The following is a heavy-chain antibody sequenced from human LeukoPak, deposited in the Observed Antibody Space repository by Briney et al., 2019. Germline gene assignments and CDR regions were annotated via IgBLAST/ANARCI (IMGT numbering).Heavy chain of an antibody. D-gene: IGHD6-19*01. V-gene: IGHV3-21*01. J-gene: IGHJ4*02. CDR2: ISSSSSYI. CDR3: ARRTSSGWADY. Sequence: GGSLRLSSAASGFTVSGNYMSWVRQGPGKGLEWVSSISSSSSYIYYADSVKGRFTISRDNAKNSLYLQMNSLRAEDTAVYYCARRTSSGWADYWGQGTLVTVSS. CDR1: GFTVSGNY.